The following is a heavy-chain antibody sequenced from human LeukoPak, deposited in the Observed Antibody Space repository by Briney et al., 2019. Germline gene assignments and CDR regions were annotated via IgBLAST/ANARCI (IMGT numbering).Heavy chain of an antibody. D-gene: IGHD6-19*01. J-gene: IGHJ4*02. CDR1: GGSISGSSYY. CDR3: ASTPSGSSAWYYFDK. Sequence: SETLSLTCTVSGGSISGSSYYWGWIRQPPGKGLEWIGSIYYSGNTYYNPSLKSRVTISVDTSKKQFSLKLSSVTAADTAVYYCASTPSGSSAWYYFDKWGQGTLVTVSS. V-gene: IGHV4-39*01. CDR2: IYYSGNT.